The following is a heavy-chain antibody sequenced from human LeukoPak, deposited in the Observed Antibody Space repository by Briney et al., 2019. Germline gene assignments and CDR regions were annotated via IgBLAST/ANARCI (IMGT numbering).Heavy chain of an antibody. D-gene: IGHD4-23*01. CDR2: IYNSGST. CDR1: GGSISSGGYS. CDR3: ARGDNSIASFDY. J-gene: IGHJ4*02. V-gene: IGHV4-61*08. Sequence: PSETLSLTCAVSGGSISSGGYSWSWIRQAPGKGLEWIGYIYNSGSTTYNPSLKSRVTMSVDTSKNQFSLNLNSVTAADTAVYYCARGDNSIASFDYWGQGTLVTVSS.